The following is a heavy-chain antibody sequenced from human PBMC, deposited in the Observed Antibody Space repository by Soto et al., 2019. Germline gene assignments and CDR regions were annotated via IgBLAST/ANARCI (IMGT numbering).Heavy chain of an antibody. D-gene: IGHD7-27*01. CDR3: ARDTVLAPTVWGY. Sequence: QVQLQESGPGLVKPSQTLSLTCSVSGDSIRGGGHYWNWIRQFPGKGLEWIGYVYHSGSTHYNPSLRWRLTISIDTSKNLFSLRLISVTAADTALYYCARDTVLAPTVWGYWGHGTQVTVSS. CDR2: VYHSGST. V-gene: IGHV4-31*03. J-gene: IGHJ4*03. CDR1: GDSIRGGGHY.